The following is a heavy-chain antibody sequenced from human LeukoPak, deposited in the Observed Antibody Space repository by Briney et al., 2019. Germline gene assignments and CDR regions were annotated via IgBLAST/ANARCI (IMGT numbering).Heavy chain of an antibody. CDR2: ISGGSSYI. D-gene: IGHD5-18*01. CDR3: ARVYSYGCDY. J-gene: IGHJ4*02. V-gene: IGHV3-21*01. Sequence: PGGSLRLSCAASGFTFSDYSMNWVRQAPGKGLEWVSFISGGSSYIYYADSLKGRFTISRDNAKNSLYLQMNSLRAEDTAVYHCARVYSYGCDYWGQGTLVTVSS. CDR1: GFTFSDYS.